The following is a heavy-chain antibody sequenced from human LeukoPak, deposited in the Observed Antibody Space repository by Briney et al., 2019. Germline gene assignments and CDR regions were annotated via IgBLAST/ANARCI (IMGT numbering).Heavy chain of an antibody. CDR2: FDPEGGET. V-gene: IGHV1-24*01. D-gene: IGHD6-19*01. CDR1: GYTLTELS. CDR3: ATPSGYSSGWYDY. J-gene: IGHJ4*02. Sequence: GASVTVSCTVSGYTLTELSMHWVRQAPGKGLEWMGGFDPEGGETIYAQKFQGRVTMTEDTSTDTAYMELSSLRSEDTAVYYCATPSGYSSGWYDYWGQGTLVTVSS.